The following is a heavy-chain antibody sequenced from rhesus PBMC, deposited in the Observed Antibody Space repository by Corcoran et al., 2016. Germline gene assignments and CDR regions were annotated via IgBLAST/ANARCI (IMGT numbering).Heavy chain of an antibody. CDR1: GGSISSSY. V-gene: IGHV4-169*01. Sequence: QLQLQESGPGLVKPSETLSVTCAVSGGSISSSYWSWIRQAPGKGLEWIGYIYGNGSSTNYNPSLKSRVTISTDTSKNQFSLKLSSVTAADTAVYYCARGEVVVATDYFDYWGQGVLVTVSS. D-gene: IGHD2-21*01. J-gene: IGHJ4*01. CDR2: IYGNGSST. CDR3: ARGEVVVATDYFDY.